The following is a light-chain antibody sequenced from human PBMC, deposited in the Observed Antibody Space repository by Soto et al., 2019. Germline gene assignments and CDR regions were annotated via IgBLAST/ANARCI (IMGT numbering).Light chain of an antibody. CDR3: QHFGTSPPYT. CDR2: GTS. CDR1: QSASGSS. V-gene: IGKV3-20*01. Sequence: ESVLTQSPGTLSLSPGERATLSCRASQSASGSSLAWYQQKPGQAPRLLIYGTSSRATGIPDRFSGSGSGTDFTLTISRLEPEDFAIYYCQHFGTSPPYTSGQGTKLEIK. J-gene: IGKJ2*01.